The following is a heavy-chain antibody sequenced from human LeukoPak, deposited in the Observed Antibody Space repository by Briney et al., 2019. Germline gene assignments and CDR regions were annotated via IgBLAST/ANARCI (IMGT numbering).Heavy chain of an antibody. D-gene: IGHD2/OR15-2a*01. V-gene: IGHV3-33*01. CDR3: AREGPRGNSQFDY. CDR1: GFIFNSYG. J-gene: IGHJ4*02. CDR2: IWYDGSNK. Sequence: PGRSLRLSCAASGFIFNSYGMHWVRQAPGKGLEWVALIWYDGSNKYYTDSVKGRFTISRDNSKNTLYLEMNSQRAEDTAIYYCAREGPRGNSQFDYWGQGTLVTVSS.